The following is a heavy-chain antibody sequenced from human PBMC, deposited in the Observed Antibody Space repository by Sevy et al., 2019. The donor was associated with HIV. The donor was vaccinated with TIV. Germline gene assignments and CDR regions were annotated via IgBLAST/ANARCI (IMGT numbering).Heavy chain of an antibody. CDR3: ATAAYGAGIYGYFDY. J-gene: IGHJ4*02. CDR1: GYSFTQLS. CDR2: FDPEEGKR. D-gene: IGHD3-10*01. Sequence: ASVKVSCKDSGYSFTQLSMHWVRQAPGKGVEWMGGFDPEEGKRISAQKFQGRLTMTEDTSTDTAYMELSSLRSEDTAVYYCATAAYGAGIYGYFDYWGQGSLVTVSS. V-gene: IGHV1-24*01.